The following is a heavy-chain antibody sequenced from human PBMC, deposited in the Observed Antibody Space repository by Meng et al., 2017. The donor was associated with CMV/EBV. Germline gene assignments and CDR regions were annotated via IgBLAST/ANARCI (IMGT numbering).Heavy chain of an antibody. CDR3: ARGQLWAHNWFDP. J-gene: IGHJ5*02. CDR2: INPNSGGT. D-gene: IGHD5-18*01. CDR1: GYTFTGYY. Sequence: ASVKVSCKASGYTFTGYYMHWVRQAPGQGLEWMGWINPNSGGTNYAQKLQGRVTMTTDTSTSTAYMELRSLRSDDTAVYYCARGQLWAHNWFDPWGQGTLVTVSS. V-gene: IGHV1-2*02.